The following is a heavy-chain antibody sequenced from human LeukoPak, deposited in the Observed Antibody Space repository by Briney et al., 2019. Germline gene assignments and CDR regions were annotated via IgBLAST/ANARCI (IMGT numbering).Heavy chain of an antibody. D-gene: IGHD2-2*01. J-gene: IGHJ5*02. CDR3: ARDKLGYCSSTSCPQKYNWFDP. CDR1: GGSFSGYY. V-gene: IGHV4-34*01. Sequence: PSETLSLTCAVYGGSFSGYYWSWIRQPPGKGLEWIGEVNHSGSTNYNPSLKSRVTISVDTSKNQFSLKLSSVTAADTAVYYCARDKLGYCSSTSCPQKYNWFDPWGQGTLVTVSS. CDR2: VNHSGST.